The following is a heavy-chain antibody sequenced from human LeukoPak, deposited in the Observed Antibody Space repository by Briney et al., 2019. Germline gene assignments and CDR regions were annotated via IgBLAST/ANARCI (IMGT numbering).Heavy chain of an antibody. J-gene: IGHJ4*02. D-gene: IGHD4-17*01. V-gene: IGHV4-59*12. Sequence: SETLSLTCTVSGGSISSYYWSWIRQPPGKGLEWIGYIYYSGSTNYNPSLKSRVTISVDTSKNQFSLKLSSVTAADTAVYYCARNDYGRTPDYWGQGTLVTVSS. CDR2: IYYSGST. CDR1: GGSISSYY. CDR3: ARNDYGRTPDY.